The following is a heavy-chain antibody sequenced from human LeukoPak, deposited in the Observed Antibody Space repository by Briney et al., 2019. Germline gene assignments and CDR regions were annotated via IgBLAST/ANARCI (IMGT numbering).Heavy chain of an antibody. CDR3: ARDLYGSGY. Sequence: PGGSLRLSCAASGFTFSNYWMHWVRLAPGKGLVWVSRISNDGSITHYADSVKGRFTISRDNAKNTLYLQMDSLRAEDTAVYYCARDLYGSGYWGQGTLVTVSS. V-gene: IGHV3-74*01. CDR2: ISNDGSIT. CDR1: GFTFSNYW. D-gene: IGHD3-10*01. J-gene: IGHJ4*02.